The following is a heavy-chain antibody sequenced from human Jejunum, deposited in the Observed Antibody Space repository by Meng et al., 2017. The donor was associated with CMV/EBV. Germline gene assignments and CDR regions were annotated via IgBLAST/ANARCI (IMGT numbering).Heavy chain of an antibody. D-gene: IGHD2-2*01. CDR1: GGSFSGYS. CDR3: ARRVVPTAMGR. CDR2: IHDSGST. V-gene: IGHV4-34*01. Sequence: SLSCAVNGGSFSGYSWNWIRQPPGKGLEWIGEIHDSGSTSYNPSLKSRATISLDTSKNHFSLMLDSVTAADTAVYFCARRVVPTAMGRWGQGTLVTVSS. J-gene: IGHJ4*02.